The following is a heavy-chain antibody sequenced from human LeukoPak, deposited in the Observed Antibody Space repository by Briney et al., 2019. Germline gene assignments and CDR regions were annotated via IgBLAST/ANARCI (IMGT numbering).Heavy chain of an antibody. J-gene: IGHJ4*02. V-gene: IGHV3-7*01. CDR3: ARTTRIVGAPKGFDY. CDR2: IKQEGSEI. CDR1: GLTYSSYW. D-gene: IGHD1-26*01. Sequence: GGPVRLSCAACGLTYSSYWMRWLRHAPGKGLEGVANIKQEGSEIYYVVSVKGPFTISRDTAKNSLYLQMTSLRAEDTAVYSCARTTRIVGAPKGFDYWGQGTLVTVSS.